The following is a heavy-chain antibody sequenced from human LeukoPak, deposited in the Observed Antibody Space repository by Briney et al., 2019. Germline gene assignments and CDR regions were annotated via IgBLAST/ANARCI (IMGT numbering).Heavy chain of an antibody. Sequence: PGGSLRLSCAASGFTFSSYGMHSVRQAPGKGLGWVAFIRYDGRNKYYADSVTGRFTISTDNSKNPLYLQMASLRAEDTAVYYCTHQYQLLGSYYYCGIDVWGQGNTVTVSS. D-gene: IGHD2-2*01. J-gene: IGHJ6*02. CDR1: GFTFSSYG. CDR3: THQYQLLGSYYYCGIDV. CDR2: IRYDGRNK. V-gene: IGHV3-30*02.